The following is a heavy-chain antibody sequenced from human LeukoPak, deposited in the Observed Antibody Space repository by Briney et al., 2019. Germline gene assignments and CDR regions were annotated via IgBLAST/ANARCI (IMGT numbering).Heavy chain of an antibody. J-gene: IGHJ4*02. V-gene: IGHV4-39*01. Sequence: SETLSLTCTVSGDSISSRSYYWGWIRQPPGKGLEWIGTIYYSGSTYYNPSLKSRVTISVDTSKDQFSLKLSSVTAADTAVYYCARRHFGSALRDYWGQGTLVTVSS. CDR1: GDSISSRSYY. CDR2: IYYSGST. D-gene: IGHD3-10*01. CDR3: ARRHFGSALRDY.